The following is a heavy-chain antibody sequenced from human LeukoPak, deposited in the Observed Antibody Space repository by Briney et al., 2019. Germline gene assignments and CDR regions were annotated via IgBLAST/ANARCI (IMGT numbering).Heavy chain of an antibody. CDR3: AKATGTLGN. CDR2: ISNSDGKT. CDR1: GFTFSSYA. J-gene: IGHJ4*02. V-gene: IGHV3-23*01. Sequence: GGSLRLSCAASGFTFSSYAMRWVRQAPGKGLEWVSTISNSDGKTYYAESVKGRFTISRDNSKNTLYLQMNSLTAEDTAIYYCAKATGTLGNWDQGTLVTVSS. D-gene: IGHD1-1*01.